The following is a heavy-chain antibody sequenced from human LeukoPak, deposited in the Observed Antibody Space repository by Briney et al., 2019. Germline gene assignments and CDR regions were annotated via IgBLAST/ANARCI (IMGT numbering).Heavy chain of an antibody. Sequence: GGSLRLSCAAPGFTFSSYAMSWVRQAPGKGLEWVSAISGSGGSTYYADSVKGRFTISRDNSKNTLYLQMNSLRAEDTAVYYCAKDIHYYGSGSPGGFDYWGQGTLVTVSS. CDR2: ISGSGGST. CDR3: AKDIHYYGSGSPGGFDY. D-gene: IGHD3-10*01. CDR1: GFTFSSYA. J-gene: IGHJ4*02. V-gene: IGHV3-23*01.